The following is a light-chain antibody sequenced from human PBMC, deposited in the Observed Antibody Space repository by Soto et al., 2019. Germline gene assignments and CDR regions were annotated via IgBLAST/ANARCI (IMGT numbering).Light chain of an antibody. Sequence: DIVLTQSPGTLSLSTGERATLSCRASQTVSSSYLAWYQQKPGQAPRLLIYGASSRATGIPDRFSGSGSGTDFTLTISRLEPEDFAVYYCQQYDSSTPWTFGQGTKVDI. J-gene: IGKJ1*01. CDR2: GAS. V-gene: IGKV3-20*01. CDR1: QTVSSSY. CDR3: QQYDSSTPWT.